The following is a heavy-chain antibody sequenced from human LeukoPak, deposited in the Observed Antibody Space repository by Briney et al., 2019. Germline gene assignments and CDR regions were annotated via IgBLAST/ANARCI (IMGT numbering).Heavy chain of an antibody. CDR3: AVCSSTSCYMGKVYYYGMDV. D-gene: IGHD2-2*02. V-gene: IGHV1-18*01. Sequence: GASVKVSCKASGGTFSSYAISWVRQAPGQGLEWMGWISAYNGNTNYAQKLQGRVTMTTDTSTSTAYMELRSLRSDDTAVYYCAVCSSTSCYMGKVYYYGMDVWGQGTTVTVSS. CDR2: ISAYNGNT. CDR1: GGTFSSYA. J-gene: IGHJ6*02.